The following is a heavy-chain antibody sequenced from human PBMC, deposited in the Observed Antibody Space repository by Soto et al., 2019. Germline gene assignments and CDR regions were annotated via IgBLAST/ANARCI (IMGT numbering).Heavy chain of an antibody. J-gene: IGHJ4*02. CDR1: GYTFTGYY. CDR2: INPNSGGT. CDR3: ARGRHKDYGGNSEFDY. Sequence: GASVKVSCKASGYTFTGYYMHWVRQAPGQGLEWMGWINPNSGGTNYAQKFQGWVTMTRDTSISTAYMELSRLRSDDTAVYYCARGRHKDYGGNSEFDYWGQGTLVTVSS. V-gene: IGHV1-2*04. D-gene: IGHD4-17*01.